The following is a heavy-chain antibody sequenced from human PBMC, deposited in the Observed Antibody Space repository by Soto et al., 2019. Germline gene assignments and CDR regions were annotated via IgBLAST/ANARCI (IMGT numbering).Heavy chain of an antibody. Sequence: QITLKESGPTLVKPTQTLTLTCTFSGFSFSRSGVGVGWVRQPPGKALERLARVYWNDDKRYSPSLKSRLTLIKNTSKNQVILTMTNMDPVDTATNCCVPSMYSYDNSGSPNDALSMWCQGKMVKVSS. CDR2: VYWNDDK. CDR3: VPSMYSYDNSGSPNDALSM. D-gene: IGHD3-22*01. V-gene: IGHV2-5*01. J-gene: IGHJ3*02. CDR1: GFSFSRSGVG.